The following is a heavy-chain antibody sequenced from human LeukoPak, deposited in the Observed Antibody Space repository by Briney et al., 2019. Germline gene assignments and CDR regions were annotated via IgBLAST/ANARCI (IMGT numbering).Heavy chain of an antibody. Sequence: GGSLRLSCTASGFAFDEHGMSWVRQVPGKGLEWVSGINWSGGSTGYADPLRGRFTISRDNAKNSLYLQMDSLRAEDTALYYCARAPITSPFYFNYWGQGTLVTVSS. CDR3: ARAPITSPFYFNY. D-gene: IGHD2-2*01. CDR2: INWSGGST. V-gene: IGHV3-20*04. J-gene: IGHJ4*02. CDR1: GFAFDEHG.